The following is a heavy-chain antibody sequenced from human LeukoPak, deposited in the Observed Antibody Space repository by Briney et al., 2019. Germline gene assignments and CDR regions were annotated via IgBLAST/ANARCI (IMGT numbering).Heavy chain of an antibody. CDR3: ARAAVAGPNDY. CDR2: ISYDGSNK. Sequence: GGSLRLSCAASGFTFSSYAMHWVRQAPGKGLEWVAVISYDGSNKYYADSVKGRFTISRDNSKNTLYVQMNSLRAEDTAVYYCARAAVAGPNDYWGQGTLVTVSS. V-gene: IGHV3-30-3*01. CDR1: GFTFSSYA. D-gene: IGHD6-19*01. J-gene: IGHJ4*02.